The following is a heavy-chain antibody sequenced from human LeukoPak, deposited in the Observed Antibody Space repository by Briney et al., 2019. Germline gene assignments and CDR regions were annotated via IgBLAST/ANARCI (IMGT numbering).Heavy chain of an antibody. Sequence: SVKVSCRASGGTFSSYAISWVRQAPGQGLEWMGGIIPIFGTANYAQMFQDRVTITADESTSTAYMELSSLRPEDTAMYYCARGALGSGFDYWGQGTLVTVSS. CDR1: GGTFSSYA. D-gene: IGHD7-27*01. CDR3: ARGALGSGFDY. J-gene: IGHJ4*02. CDR2: IIPIFGTA. V-gene: IGHV1-69*13.